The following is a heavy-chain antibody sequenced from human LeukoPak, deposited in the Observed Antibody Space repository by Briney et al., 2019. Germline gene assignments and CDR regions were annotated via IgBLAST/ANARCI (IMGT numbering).Heavy chain of an antibody. CDR2: IYCSGST. V-gene: IGHV4-59*01. D-gene: IGHD4-17*01. J-gene: IGHJ3*02. Sequence: PSETLSLTCTVSGGSISSYYWSWIRQPPGKGLEWIGYIYCSGSTNYNPSLKSRVTISVDTSKNQFSLKLSSVTAADTAVYYCAREDYGGSWGAFDIWGQGTMVTVSS. CDR3: AREDYGGSWGAFDI. CDR1: GGSISSYY.